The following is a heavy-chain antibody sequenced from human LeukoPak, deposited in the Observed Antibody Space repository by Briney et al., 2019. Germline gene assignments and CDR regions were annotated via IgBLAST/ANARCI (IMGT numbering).Heavy chain of an antibody. V-gene: IGHV3-20*04. CDR1: GFTFDDYG. Sequence: GGSLRLSCAASGFTFDDYGMSWVRQAPGKGLEWVSGINWNGGSTGYADSVKGRFTISRDNAKNSLYLQMNSLRAEDTALYYCARLPTNYVWGSYRHSYFDYRGQGTLVTVSS. CDR3: ARLPTNYVWGSYRHSYFDY. CDR2: INWNGGST. J-gene: IGHJ4*02. D-gene: IGHD3-16*02.